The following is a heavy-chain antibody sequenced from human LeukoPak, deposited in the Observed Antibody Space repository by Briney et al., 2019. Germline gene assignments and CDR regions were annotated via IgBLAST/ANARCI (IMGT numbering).Heavy chain of an antibody. Sequence: ASVKVSCKASGYTFTDFYVHWVRQAPGQGLEWMEWTNPKSGGKNYAQKFQGRVTMTRDTTIRTAYMELSTLRSDDTAVYYCARGSHSGGPIPNFDYWGQGALVTVSS. CDR2: TNPKSGGK. V-gene: IGHV1-2*02. CDR3: ARGSHSGGPIPNFDY. J-gene: IGHJ4*02. D-gene: IGHD3-16*01. CDR1: GYTFTDFY.